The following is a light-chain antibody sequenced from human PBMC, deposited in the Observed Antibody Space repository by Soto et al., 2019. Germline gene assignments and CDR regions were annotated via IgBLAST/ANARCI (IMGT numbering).Light chain of an antibody. Sequence: EIVLTQSPGTLSLSPGERATLSCRASQSVSSSYLAWYQQKPGQAPRLPIYGASSRATGIPDRFSGSGSGTDFTLTISRLEPEDFALYYCQQYGSSPLTFGGGTKVEIK. CDR1: QSVSSSY. CDR3: QQYGSSPLT. V-gene: IGKV3-20*01. J-gene: IGKJ4*01. CDR2: GAS.